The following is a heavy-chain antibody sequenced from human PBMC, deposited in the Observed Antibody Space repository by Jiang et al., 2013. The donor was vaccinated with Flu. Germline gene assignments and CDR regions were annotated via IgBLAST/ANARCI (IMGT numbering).Heavy chain of an antibody. D-gene: IGHD3-10*01. J-gene: IGHJ5*02. Sequence: GAEVKKPGTSVKVSCQASGYRFTSHDLNWVREAAGQGLEWMGWIDPNNGKTGHAQKFQGRITMTRNISISTVYMELSGLTSEDTAIYYCVRRSYCSGGACNRFDPWGQGTRVTVSS. CDR2: IDPNNGKT. CDR1: GYRFTSHD. CDR3: VRRSYCSGGACNRFDP. V-gene: IGHV1-8*01.